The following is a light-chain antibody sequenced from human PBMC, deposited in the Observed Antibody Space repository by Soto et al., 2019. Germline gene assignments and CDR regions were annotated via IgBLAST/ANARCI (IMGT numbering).Light chain of an antibody. J-gene: IGKJ4*01. CDR1: QSISSW. CDR2: KAS. CDR3: QQYNSYPS. Sequence: DIQMTQSPSTLSASVGDRVTITCRASQSISSWLAWYQQKPGKAPKLLIYKASSLESGVPSRFSGSGCGTEFTLTISSLQPDDFVTYYCQQYNSYPSFGGGTKVEIK. V-gene: IGKV1-5*03.